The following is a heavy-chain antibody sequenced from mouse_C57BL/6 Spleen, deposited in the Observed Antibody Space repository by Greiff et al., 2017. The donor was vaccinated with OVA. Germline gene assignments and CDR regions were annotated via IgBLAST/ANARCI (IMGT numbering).Heavy chain of an antibody. D-gene: IGHD2-5*01. J-gene: IGHJ4*01. CDR2: INPYNGGT. CDR3: ARKSSNYREAMDY. Sequence: EVQLQQSGPVLVKPGASVKMSCKASGYTFTDYYMNWVKQSHGQSLEWIGVINPYNGGTSYNQKFKGKATLTVDKSSSTAYMELNILTSEDSAVYYCARKSSNYREAMDYWGQGTSVTVSS. V-gene: IGHV1-19*01. CDR1: GYTFTDYY.